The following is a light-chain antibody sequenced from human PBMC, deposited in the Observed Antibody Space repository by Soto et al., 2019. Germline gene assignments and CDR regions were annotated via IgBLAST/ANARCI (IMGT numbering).Light chain of an antibody. V-gene: IGLV2-14*01. J-gene: IGLJ1*01. Sequence: QSALTQPASVSGSPGQSITISCTGTSSDVGVYNYVSWYQQHPGKAPRLMIYAASNRPSGVSHRFSGSRSGNTASLTISGLQAEDEAHYYCSSYTSGSTLYVFGTGTKVTVL. CDR2: AAS. CDR1: SSDVGVYNY. CDR3: SSYTSGSTLYV.